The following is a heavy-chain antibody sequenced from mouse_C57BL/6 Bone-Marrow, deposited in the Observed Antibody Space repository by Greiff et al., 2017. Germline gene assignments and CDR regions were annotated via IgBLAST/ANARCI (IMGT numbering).Heavy chain of an antibody. J-gene: IGHJ2*01. CDR3: ARNSTFFYYFDY. D-gene: IGHD5-1*01. V-gene: IGHV1-47*01. CDR1: GYTFTTYP. Sequence: VQLQQSGAELVKPGASVKMSCKASGYTFTTYPIEWMKQNHGKSLEWIGNFHPYNDDTKYNEKFKGKATLTVEKSSNTVYLELSRLTSDDSAVDYCARNSTFFYYFDYWGQGTTLTVSS. CDR2: FHPYNDDT.